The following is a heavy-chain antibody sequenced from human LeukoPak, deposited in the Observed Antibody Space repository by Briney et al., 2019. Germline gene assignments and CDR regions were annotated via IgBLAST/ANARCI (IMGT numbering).Heavy chain of an antibody. CDR2: ISSSSSYI. CDR1: GFTFSSYS. Sequence: GGSLRLSCAASGFTFSSYSMNWVRQAPGKGLEWVSSISSSSSYIYYADSVKGRFTISRDNAKNSLYLQMNSLRAKDTAVYYCVRADGSYYDFWSGYLIDYWGQGTLVTVSS. J-gene: IGHJ4*02. CDR3: VRADGSYYDFWSGYLIDY. V-gene: IGHV3-21*01. D-gene: IGHD3-3*01.